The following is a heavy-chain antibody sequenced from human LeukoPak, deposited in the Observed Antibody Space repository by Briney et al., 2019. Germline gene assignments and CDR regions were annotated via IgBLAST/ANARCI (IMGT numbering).Heavy chain of an antibody. CDR1: GYTFTNYG. CDR3: ARGPYYYDSTDAFDI. V-gene: IGHV1-18*01. CDR2: ISAYNGNT. J-gene: IGHJ3*02. D-gene: IGHD3-22*01. Sequence: ASVKVSCKASGYTFTNYGINWVRQAPGQGLEWMGWISAYNGNTNYAQKLQGRVTMTTDTSTSTAYMELRSLRSDDTAVYYCARGPYYYDSTDAFDIWGQGTMVTVSS.